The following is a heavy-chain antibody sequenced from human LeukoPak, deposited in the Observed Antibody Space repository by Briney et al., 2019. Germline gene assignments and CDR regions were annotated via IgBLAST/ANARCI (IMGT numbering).Heavy chain of an antibody. CDR3: ARGLNNRKSGRRFDVFEI. J-gene: IGHJ3*02. CDR2: IYYSGST. D-gene: IGHD3-3*01. CDR1: GGSISSYY. V-gene: IGHV4-59*01. Sequence: PSETLSLTCTVSGGSISSYYWTWIRQPPGKGLEWIGHIYYSGSTNYNPSLKSPVTISIETSKNQFSLRMSSVTAADTAVYYCARGLNNRKSGRRFDVFEIWGQGTMVTVSS.